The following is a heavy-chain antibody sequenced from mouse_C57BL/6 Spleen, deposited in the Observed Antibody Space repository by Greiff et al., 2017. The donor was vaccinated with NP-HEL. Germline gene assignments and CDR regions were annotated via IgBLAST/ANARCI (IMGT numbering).Heavy chain of an antibody. J-gene: IGHJ4*01. Sequence: EVQRVESGGGLVQPKGSLKLSCAASGFTFNTYAMHWVRQAPGKGLEWVARIRSKSSNYATYYADSVKDRFTISRDDSQSMLYLQMNNLKTEDTAMYYCVRERDDYDRDYYAMDYWGQGTSVTVSS. CDR1: GFTFNTYA. D-gene: IGHD2-4*01. CDR2: IRSKSSNYAT. CDR3: VRERDDYDRDYYAMDY. V-gene: IGHV10-3*01.